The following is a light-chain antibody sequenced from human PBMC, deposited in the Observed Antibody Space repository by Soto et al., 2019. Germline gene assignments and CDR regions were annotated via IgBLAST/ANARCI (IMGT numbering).Light chain of an antibody. Sequence: EIVLTQSPATLSLSPGERATLSCRASQSLNSYLAWFQQKPGQAPRLLIYDASNRATGIPARFSGSGSGTGFTLTISSLEPVDFAVYYCQQRRDWPLTFGGGTKVEIK. J-gene: IGKJ4*01. CDR2: DAS. CDR1: QSLNSY. CDR3: QQRRDWPLT. V-gene: IGKV3-11*01.